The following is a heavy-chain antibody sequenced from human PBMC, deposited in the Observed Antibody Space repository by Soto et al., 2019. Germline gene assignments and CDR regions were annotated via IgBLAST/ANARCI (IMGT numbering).Heavy chain of an antibody. J-gene: IGHJ4*02. CDR2: ISSSSSTI. V-gene: IGHV3-48*02. CDR3: ARVRIDIVGATGYFDY. Sequence: EVQLVESGGGLVQPGGSLRLSCAASGFTFSSYSMNWVRQAPGKGLEWVSYISSSSSTIYYADSVKGRFTISRDNAKNSLYLQMNSLRDEDTAVYYCARVRIDIVGATGYFDYWGQGTLVTVSS. CDR1: GFTFSSYS. D-gene: IGHD1-26*01.